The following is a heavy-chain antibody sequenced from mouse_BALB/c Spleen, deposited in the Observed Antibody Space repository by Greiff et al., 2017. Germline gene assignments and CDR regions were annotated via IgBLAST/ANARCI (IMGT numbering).Heavy chain of an antibody. V-gene: IGHV6-6*02. D-gene: IGHD1-2*01. CDR2: IRLKSNNYAT. J-gene: IGHJ3*01. CDR3: TTFITTATRFAY. Sequence: DVMLVESGGGLVQPGGSMKLSCVASGFTFSNYWMNWVRQSPEKGLEWVAEIRLKSNNYATHYAESVKGRFTISRDDSKSSVYLQMNNLRAEDTGIYYCTTFITTATRFAYWGQGTLVTVSA. CDR1: GFTFSNYW.